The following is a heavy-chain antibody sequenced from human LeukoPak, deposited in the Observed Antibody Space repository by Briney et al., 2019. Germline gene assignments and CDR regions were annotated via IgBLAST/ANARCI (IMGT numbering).Heavy chain of an antibody. V-gene: IGHV1-2*02. D-gene: IGHD3-22*01. CDR3: ARDSYYDSSGYYSSEYFLH. J-gene: IGHJ1*01. CDR2: INPNSGGT. CDR1: GYTFTGYY. Sequence: GASVKVSCKASGYTFTGYYMHWVRQAPGQGLEWMGWINPNSGGTNYAQKFQGRVTMTRDTSISTAYMELSRLRSDDTAVYYCARDSYYDSSGYYSSEYFLHWGQGTLVTVSS.